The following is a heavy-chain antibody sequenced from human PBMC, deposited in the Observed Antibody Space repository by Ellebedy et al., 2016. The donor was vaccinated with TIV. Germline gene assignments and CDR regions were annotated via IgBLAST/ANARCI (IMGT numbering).Heavy chain of an antibody. CDR3: ARLGIAAAGTSCGMDV. Sequence: GESLKISXKGSGYSFTSYWISWVRQMPGKGLEWMGRIDPSDSYTNYSPSFQGHVTISADKSISTAYLQWSSLKASDTAMYYCARLGIAAAGTSCGMDVWGQGTTVTVSS. V-gene: IGHV5-10-1*01. J-gene: IGHJ6*02. CDR2: IDPSDSYT. CDR1: GYSFTSYW. D-gene: IGHD6-13*01.